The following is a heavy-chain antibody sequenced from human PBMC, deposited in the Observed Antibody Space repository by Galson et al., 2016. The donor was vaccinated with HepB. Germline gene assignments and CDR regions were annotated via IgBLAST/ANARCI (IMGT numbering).Heavy chain of an antibody. V-gene: IGHV3-11*01. CDR1: GFTFSYYY. CDR3: ARMFPLYSSGWYVRGDGWFDS. CDR2: ISGDGRTI. Sequence: SLRLSCAASGFTFSYYYMSWIRQAPGKGLEWVSYISGDGRTINYADSVKSRFPISRGNAKNSLYLHMNSLTGEDTAVYYCARMFPLYSSGWYVRGDGWFDSWGQGTLVTVSS. J-gene: IGHJ5*01. D-gene: IGHD6-19*01.